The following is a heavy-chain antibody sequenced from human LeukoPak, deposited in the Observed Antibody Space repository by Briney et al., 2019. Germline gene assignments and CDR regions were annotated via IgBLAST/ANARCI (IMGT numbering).Heavy chain of an antibody. V-gene: IGHV3-23*01. D-gene: IGHD3-16*02. CDR1: GFTFRNYG. Sequence: PGGSLRLSCATFGFTFRNYGMAWVRQAPGKGLEWVSSISGSGGSTYYADSVKGRFTISRDNSKNTLYLQMNSLRAEDTAVYYCAKDLFDYVWGSYRPTPFDSWGQGTLVTVSS. J-gene: IGHJ4*02. CDR3: AKDLFDYVWGSYRPTPFDS. CDR2: ISGSGGST.